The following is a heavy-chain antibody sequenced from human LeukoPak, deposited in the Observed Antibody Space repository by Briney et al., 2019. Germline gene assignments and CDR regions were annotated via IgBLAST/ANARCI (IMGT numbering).Heavy chain of an antibody. CDR2: ISSSSSYI. CDR1: GFTFSSYS. CDR3: ARDPSTIAVAGTYVY. Sequence: GGSLRLSCAASGFTFSSYSMNWVRQAPGKGLEWVSSISSSSSYIYYADSVKGRFTISRDNAKNSLYLQMNSLRAEDTAVYYCARDPSTIAVAGTYVYWGQGTLVTVSS. V-gene: IGHV3-21*01. D-gene: IGHD6-19*01. J-gene: IGHJ4*02.